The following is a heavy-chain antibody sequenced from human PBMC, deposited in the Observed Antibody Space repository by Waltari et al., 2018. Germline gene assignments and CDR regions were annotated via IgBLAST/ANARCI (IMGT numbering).Heavy chain of an antibody. CDR1: GYTSPSHW. Sequence: EVQLVQSGAEVKKPGESLRISCKGSGYTSPSHWPGWGRQMPGKGLAWMTIIYPVDSDTRYSPSFQGQVTISADKSISTAYLQWSSLKASDTAIYYCASDPDSSGYHLIWGQGTMVTVSS. D-gene: IGHD3-22*01. V-gene: IGHV5-51*01. J-gene: IGHJ3*02. CDR2: IYPVDSDT. CDR3: ASDPDSSGYHLI.